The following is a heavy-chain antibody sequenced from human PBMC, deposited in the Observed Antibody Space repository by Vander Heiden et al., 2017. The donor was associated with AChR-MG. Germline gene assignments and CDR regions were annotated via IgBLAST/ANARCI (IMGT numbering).Heavy chain of an antibody. D-gene: IGHD3-10*01. J-gene: IGHJ4*02. V-gene: IGHV3-23*01. CDR2: ISGSGGST. CDR3: AKGGRGSGSYPLVY. CDR1: GFTFSSYV. Sequence: EVQLLESGGGLVQPGGSLRLPCAASGFTFSSYVMSWVRQAPGKGLEWVSAISGSGGSTYYADSVKGRFTISRDNSKNTLYLQMNSLRAEDTAVYYCAKGGRGSGSYPLVYWGQGTLVTVSS.